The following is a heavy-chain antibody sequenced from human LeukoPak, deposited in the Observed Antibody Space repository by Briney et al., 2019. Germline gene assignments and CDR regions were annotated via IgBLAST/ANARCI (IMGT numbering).Heavy chain of an antibody. J-gene: IGHJ4*02. Sequence: GGSLRLSCAASGFTFSSYGMHWVRQAPGKGLEWVAFIRFDGSDEYYTDSVKGRFTISRDNSKSTLYLQMNSLRAEDTAVYYCAKVGSYYDSDYWGQGTLVTVSS. CDR3: AKVGSYYDSDY. CDR2: IRFDGSDE. D-gene: IGHD1-26*01. V-gene: IGHV3-30*02. CDR1: GFTFSSYG.